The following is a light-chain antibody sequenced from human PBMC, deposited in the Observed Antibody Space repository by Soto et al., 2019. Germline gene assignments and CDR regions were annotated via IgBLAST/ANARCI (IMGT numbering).Light chain of an antibody. CDR1: SSDVGGYNY. CDR2: EVN. V-gene: IGLV2-8*01. CDR3: SSYAGSNNYV. Sequence: QSVLTQPPSASGSPGQSVAISCTGTSSDVGGYNYVSWYQLHPGKAPKLMIYEVNMRPSGVPDRFSGSKSGNTASLTVSGLRGEDEADYYCSSYAGSNNYVFGTGTKVTVL. J-gene: IGLJ1*01.